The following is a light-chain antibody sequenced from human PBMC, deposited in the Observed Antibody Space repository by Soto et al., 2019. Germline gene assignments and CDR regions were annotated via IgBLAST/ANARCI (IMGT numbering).Light chain of an antibody. V-gene: IGLV2-14*01. J-gene: IGLJ1*01. CDR3: SSYTSDSSYV. CDR1: SSDVGLYDY. Sequence: QSALTQPASVSGSPGQSITISCTGTSSDVGLYDYVSWYQQHPGKAPQLMIYAVSNRPSGVPNRFSASKSGNTASLFISGLQAEDEADYYCSSYTSDSSYVFGSGTKVTAL. CDR2: AVS.